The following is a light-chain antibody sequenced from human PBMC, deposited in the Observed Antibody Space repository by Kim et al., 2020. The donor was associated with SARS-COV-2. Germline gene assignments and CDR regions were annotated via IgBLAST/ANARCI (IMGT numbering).Light chain of an antibody. V-gene: IGKV3-11*01. CDR3: QQRRAWPLT. J-gene: IGKJ4*01. CDR1: QSVNTY. Sequence: SLSPGERATLSCRASQSVNTYLAWYQQKPGQAPRLLIYDASKRATGIPARFSGSGSGTDFTLTISSLEPKDFAVYYCQQRRAWPLTFGGGTKVEIK. CDR2: DAS.